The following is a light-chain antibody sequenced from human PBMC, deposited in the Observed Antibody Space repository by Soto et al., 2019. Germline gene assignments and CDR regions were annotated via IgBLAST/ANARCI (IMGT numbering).Light chain of an antibody. CDR1: QSVSGS. CDR3: QQYNDWPPWT. J-gene: IGKJ1*01. V-gene: IGKV3-15*01. CDR2: GAS. Sequence: EIVMTQSPATLSVSPGERATLSCRASQSVSGSLAWYQQKPGQAPRLLIYGASTRATGIPARFSGSGSGTEFTLTISSLQSKDFAVYYCQQYNDWPPWTFGQGTKVESK.